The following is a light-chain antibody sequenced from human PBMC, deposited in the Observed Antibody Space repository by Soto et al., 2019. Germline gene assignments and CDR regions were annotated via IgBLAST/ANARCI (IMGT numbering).Light chain of an antibody. Sequence: IMMTQSPATLSESRGVTATHSCRAMQRVSSTSAWYQQKPGQAPRLLIYGASTRATGIPARFRGSGSGTEFTLTISSLQSEDFAVYYCQQSYNWPWTFGQGTKVDI. CDR2: GAS. V-gene: IGKV3-15*01. J-gene: IGKJ1*01. CDR1: QRVSST. CDR3: QQSYNWPWT.